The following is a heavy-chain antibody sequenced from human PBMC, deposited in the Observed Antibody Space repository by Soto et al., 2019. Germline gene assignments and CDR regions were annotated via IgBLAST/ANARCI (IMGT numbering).Heavy chain of an antibody. J-gene: IGHJ4*02. Sequence: SETLSLTCTVSGASISSFCWGWIRQPPGEGLEWIAYVCDSGSTNHNPSLKSRVTMSLDTSKKQFSLKLDSVTAADTAVYYCARDFLGPLDYWGQGILVTVSS. CDR2: VCDSGST. V-gene: IGHV4-59*01. CDR1: GASISSFC. CDR3: ARDFLGPLDY.